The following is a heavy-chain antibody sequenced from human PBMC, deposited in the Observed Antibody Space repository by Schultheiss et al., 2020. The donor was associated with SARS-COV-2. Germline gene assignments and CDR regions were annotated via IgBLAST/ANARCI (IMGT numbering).Heavy chain of an antibody. D-gene: IGHD6-6*01. Sequence: GGSLRLSCAASGFTFDDYAMHWVRQAPGKGLEWVSGISWNSGSIGYADSVKGRFTISRDNAKNSLYLQMNSLRAEDTALYYCARREMYSTSPLIDYWGQGTLVTVSS. CDR1: GFTFDDYA. V-gene: IGHV3-9*01. CDR3: ARREMYSTSPLIDY. CDR2: ISWNSGSI. J-gene: IGHJ4*02.